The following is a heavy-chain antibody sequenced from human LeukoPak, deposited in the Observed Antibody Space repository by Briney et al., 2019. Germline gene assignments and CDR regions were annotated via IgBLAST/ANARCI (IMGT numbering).Heavy chain of an antibody. CDR3: ARAKFGSSWAFDY. J-gene: IGHJ4*01. D-gene: IGHD6-13*01. CDR2: IHHSGTT. CDR1: GGSISSGSYY. V-gene: IGHV4-61*09. Sequence: SETLSLTCTVSGGSISSGSYYWSWIRQPAGKGLEWIGNIHHSGTTYYNPSLRSRVTISVDTSKNQFSLKLSSVTAAETAVYYCARAKFGSSWAFDYWGHGTLVTVSS.